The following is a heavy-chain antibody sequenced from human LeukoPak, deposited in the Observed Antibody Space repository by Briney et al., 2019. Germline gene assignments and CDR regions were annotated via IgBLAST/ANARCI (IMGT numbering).Heavy chain of an antibody. D-gene: IGHD3-3*01. CDR3: ARDGVTIFGVVIIDPFAWFDP. J-gene: IGHJ5*02. CDR1: GGSISSSSYY. Sequence: PETLSLTCTVSGGSISSSSYYWGWIRQPPGKGLEWIGSIYYSGSTYYNPSLKSRVTISVDTSKNQFSLKLSSVTAADTAVYYCARDGVTIFGVVIIDPFAWFDPWGQGTLVTVSS. V-gene: IGHV4-39*07. CDR2: IYYSGST.